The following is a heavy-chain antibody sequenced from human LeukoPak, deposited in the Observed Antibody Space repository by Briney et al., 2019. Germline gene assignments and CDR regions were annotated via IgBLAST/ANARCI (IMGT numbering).Heavy chain of an antibody. V-gene: IGHV3-23*01. CDR3: ASAFIVVVPAAMDVDY. J-gene: IGHJ4*02. D-gene: IGHD2-2*01. Sequence: GGSLRLSCAVSGFTFSTYAMSWVRQAPGKGLEWVSVISGSDDTTNYADSVKGRFTISRDNSKNTLYLQMNSLRAEDTAVYYCASAFIVVVPAAMDVDYWGQGTLVTVSS. CDR1: GFTFSTYA. CDR2: ISGSDDTT.